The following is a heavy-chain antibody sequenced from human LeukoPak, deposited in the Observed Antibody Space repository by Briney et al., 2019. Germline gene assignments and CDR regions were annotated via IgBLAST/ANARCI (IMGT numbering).Heavy chain of an antibody. V-gene: IGHV4-59*01. J-gene: IGHJ6*02. Sequence: PSETLSLTCTVSGGSISSYYWSWIRQPPGKGLEWVGYIYYSGSTNYNPSLKSRVTISVDTSKNQFSLKLSSVTAADTAVYYCARGYYGSGNPWLYYYYYGMDVWGQGTTVTVSS. CDR2: IYYSGST. CDR3: ARGYYGSGNPWLYYYYYGMDV. CDR1: GGSISSYY. D-gene: IGHD3-10*01.